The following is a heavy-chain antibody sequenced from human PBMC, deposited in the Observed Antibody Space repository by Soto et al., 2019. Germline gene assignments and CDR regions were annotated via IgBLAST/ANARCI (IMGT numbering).Heavy chain of an antibody. CDR1: GFTVSNYS. CDR2: IYTGGST. CDR3: ASGTIGARRPDYFDY. Sequence: VSLRLSCAASGFTVSNYSMSWVRQAPGKGLEWVSLIYTGGSTYYADSVKGRFTISRDNSKNTLYLQMNSLRAEDTAVYCCASGTIGARRPDYFDYWGQGTLVTVSS. J-gene: IGHJ4*02. D-gene: IGHD6-6*01. V-gene: IGHV3-53*01.